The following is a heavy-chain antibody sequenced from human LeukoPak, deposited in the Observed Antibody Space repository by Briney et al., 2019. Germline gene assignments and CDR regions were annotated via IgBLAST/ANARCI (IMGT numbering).Heavy chain of an antibody. CDR1: GFTFSSYA. V-gene: IGHV3-30-3*01. CDR2: ISYDGSNK. D-gene: IGHD2-15*01. Sequence: GRSLRLSCAASGFTFSSYAMHWVRQAPGKGLEWVAVISYDGSNKYYADSVKGRFTISRDNSKNTLYLQMNSLRAEDTAVYYCASGGSNPLDYWGQGTLVTVSS. J-gene: IGHJ4*02. CDR3: ASGGSNPLDY.